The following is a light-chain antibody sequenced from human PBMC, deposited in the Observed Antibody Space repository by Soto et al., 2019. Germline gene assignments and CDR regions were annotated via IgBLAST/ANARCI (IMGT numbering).Light chain of an antibody. J-gene: IGKJ1*01. CDR1: QGISNY. CDR2: AAS. V-gene: IGKV1-27*01. CDR3: QKYNGALWT. Sequence: DIQLAQSPSSLSASVGGRVTITCRASQGISNYVAWYQQKPGKVPKLLIYAASAVQLGVPSRFSGSGSGTDFTLTISSLQPEDVATYYCQKYNGALWTFGQGTKVDI.